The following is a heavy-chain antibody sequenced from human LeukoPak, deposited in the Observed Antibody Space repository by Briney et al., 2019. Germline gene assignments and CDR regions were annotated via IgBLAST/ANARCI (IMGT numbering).Heavy chain of an antibody. Sequence: GGSLRLSCAASGFTFRTYSMNWVRQAPGKGLEWVSYISSDSGTLYYADSVKGRFTISRDNAKNLLYLQMNSLRAEDTAVCYCATPFDYWGQGTLVTVSS. J-gene: IGHJ4*02. CDR1: GFTFRTYS. CDR2: ISSDSGTL. V-gene: IGHV3-48*01. CDR3: ATPFDY.